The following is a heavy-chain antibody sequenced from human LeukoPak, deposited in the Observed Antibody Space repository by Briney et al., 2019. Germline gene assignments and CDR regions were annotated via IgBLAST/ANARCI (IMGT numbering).Heavy chain of an antibody. CDR2: INPNSGGT. V-gene: IGHV1-2*02. CDR3: ARDELGTLYYYYGMDV. D-gene: IGHD7-27*01. CDR1: GYTFTGCY. Sequence: GASVKVSCKASGYTFTGCYMHWVRQAPGQGLEWMGWINPNSGGTNYAQKFQDRVTMTRDTSISTAYMELSRLRSDDTAVYYCARDELGTLYYYYGMDVWGQGTTVTVSS. J-gene: IGHJ6*02.